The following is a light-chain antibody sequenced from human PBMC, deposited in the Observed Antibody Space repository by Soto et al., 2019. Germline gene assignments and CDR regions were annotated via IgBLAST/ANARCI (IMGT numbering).Light chain of an antibody. V-gene: IGLV2-14*01. Sequence: QSALTQPASVSGSPGQSITISCTGTSSDVGGYNYVSWYQQHPGKAPKLMIYEVSYRPSGVSDRFSGSKSGNTASLTISGLQAEDEADYYCCSFAGIYTFVFGTGTKV. J-gene: IGLJ1*01. CDR2: EVS. CDR3: CSFAGIYTFV. CDR1: SSDVGGYNY.